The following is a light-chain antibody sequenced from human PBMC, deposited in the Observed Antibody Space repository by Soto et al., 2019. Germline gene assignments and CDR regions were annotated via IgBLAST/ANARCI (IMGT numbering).Light chain of an antibody. J-gene: IGKJ1*01. CDR2: AAS. CDR3: QQSYSTQWT. V-gene: IGKV1-39*01. Sequence: DFHMAQXPXSLXAXXXNRVTXXXQASQDISNYLNWFQQKPGKAPNLLIYAASSLQSGVPSRFSGSGSGTDFTLTISSLQPEDFATYYCQQSYSTQWTFGQGTKVDIK. CDR1: QDISNY.